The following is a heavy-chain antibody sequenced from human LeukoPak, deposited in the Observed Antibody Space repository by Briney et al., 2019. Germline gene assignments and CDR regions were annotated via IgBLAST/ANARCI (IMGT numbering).Heavy chain of an antibody. CDR2: ISSSGSYI. Sequence: GGSLRLSCAASRFTFSSYSMNWVRQAPGKGLEWVSSISSSGSYIYYADSVKGRFTISRDNSKNTLYLQMNSLRAEDTAVYYCAKVGEYQLLLYAFDMWGQGTMVTVSS. CDR1: RFTFSSYS. V-gene: IGHV3-21*04. J-gene: IGHJ3*02. CDR3: AKVGEYQLLLYAFDM. D-gene: IGHD2-2*01.